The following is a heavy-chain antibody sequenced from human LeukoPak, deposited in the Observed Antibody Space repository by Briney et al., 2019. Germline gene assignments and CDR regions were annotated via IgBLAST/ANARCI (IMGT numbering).Heavy chain of an antibody. CDR1: RFTFSSAW. CDR3: GAEYSGGWYVFDS. D-gene: IGHD6-19*01. V-gene: IGHV3-15*01. Sequence: GGSLRLSCATSRFTFSSAWMSWVRQAPGKGLEWVGRIKSKSDGATTEYAAPVKGRFIISRDDSKNTLHLQMNSLKTEDTAVYYCGAEYSGGWYVFDSWGQGTLVTVSA. J-gene: IGHJ4*02. CDR2: IKSKSDGATT.